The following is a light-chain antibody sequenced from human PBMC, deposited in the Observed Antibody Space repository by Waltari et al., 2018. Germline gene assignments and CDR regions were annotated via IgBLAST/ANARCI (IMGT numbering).Light chain of an antibody. CDR1: SGHSSYA. Sequence: QLVLTQSPSASASLGASVKLTCTLSSGHSSYAIAWHQQQPEKGPRYLMKLNSDGSHSKGDGIPDRFSGSSSGAERYLTRSILQSEDEADYYCQTWGTGTLVFGGGTKLTVL. V-gene: IGLV4-69*01. CDR3: QTWGTGTLV. CDR2: LNSDGSH. J-gene: IGLJ3*02.